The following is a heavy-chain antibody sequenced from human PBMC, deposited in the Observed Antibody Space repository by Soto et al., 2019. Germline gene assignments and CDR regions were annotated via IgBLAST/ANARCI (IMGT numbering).Heavy chain of an antibody. D-gene: IGHD2-15*01. CDR1: GYTFTRYT. CDR2: INPDNGNT. CDR3: ARGIATGQLDP. Sequence: QVQLVQSGAEVKKPGASVKISCKASGYTFTRYTMNWVRQAPGQRLEWMGWINPDNGNTKSSQKFQDRVIITRDTSASTAYIDLSSLRSDVTAVDYCARGIATGQLDPWGQGTLVTFSS. J-gene: IGHJ5*02. V-gene: IGHV1-3*01.